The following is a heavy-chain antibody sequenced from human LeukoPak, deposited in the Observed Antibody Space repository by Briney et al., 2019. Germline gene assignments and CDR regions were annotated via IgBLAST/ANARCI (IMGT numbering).Heavy chain of an antibody. CDR2: LYCGGST. J-gene: IGHJ4*02. CDR1: GGSISTSSYY. D-gene: IGHD1-26*01. V-gene: IGHV4-39*01. Sequence: SETLSLTCTVSGGSISTSSYYWGWIRQPPGKGLEWIGSLYCGGSTYYNPSLKSRVTISVDTSKNQFSLKLSSVTAADTAVYYCTRAPGVVGAIDYWGQGTLVTVSS. CDR3: TRAPGVVGAIDY.